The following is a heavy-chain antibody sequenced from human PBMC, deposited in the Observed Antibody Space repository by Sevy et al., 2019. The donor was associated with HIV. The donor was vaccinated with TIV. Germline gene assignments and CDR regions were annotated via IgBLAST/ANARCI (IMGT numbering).Heavy chain of an antibody. Sequence: GGSLRLSCAASGFTLSSYGMHWVRQAPGKGLEWVAVIRYDGSNKYYADSVKGRFRISRDNSKNTMYLQMDSLRVEVTAVYDCASARLGITISAEWGGGMDVWGLGTTVTVSS. J-gene: IGHJ6*02. CDR2: IRYDGSNK. V-gene: IGHV3-30*02. CDR3: ASARLGITISAEWGGGMDV. CDR1: GFTLSSYG. D-gene: IGHD3-3*01.